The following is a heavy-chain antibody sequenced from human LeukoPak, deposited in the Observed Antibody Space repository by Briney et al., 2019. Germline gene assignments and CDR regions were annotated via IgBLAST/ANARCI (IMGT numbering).Heavy chain of an antibody. CDR2: TYYSGST. V-gene: IGHV4-59*01. Sequence: PSETLSLTCTVSGGSISSYYWSWIRQPPGKGLEWIGYTYYSGSTNYNPSLKSRVTISVDTSKNQFSLKLSSVTAADTAVYYCARVNRYFDYWGQGTLVTVSS. CDR1: GGSISSYY. J-gene: IGHJ4*02. CDR3: ARVNRYFDY. D-gene: IGHD1-14*01.